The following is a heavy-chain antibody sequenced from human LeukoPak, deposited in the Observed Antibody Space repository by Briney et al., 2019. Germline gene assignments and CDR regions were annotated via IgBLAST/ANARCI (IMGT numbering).Heavy chain of an antibody. CDR3: ARNRGSSWYNYGDY. CDR2: ISAYNGNT. V-gene: IGHV1-18*01. D-gene: IGHD6-13*01. Sequence: ASVKVSCKASGYTFTSYGISWVRQAPGQGLEWMGWISAYNGNTNYAQKLQGRVTMTTDTSTSTAYMELRGLRSDDTAVYYCARNRGSSWYNYGDYWGQGTLVTVSS. CDR1: GYTFTSYG. J-gene: IGHJ4*02.